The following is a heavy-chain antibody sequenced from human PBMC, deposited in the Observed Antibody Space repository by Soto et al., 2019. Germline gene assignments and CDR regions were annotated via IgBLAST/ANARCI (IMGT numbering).Heavy chain of an antibody. Sequence: QVQLVQSGAEVKKPGASVKVSCKASGYTFTSYGISWVRQAPGQGLEWMGWISAYNGNTNYAQKLQGRVTMTTDTSTSTAYMELRSLRSDDTAVYYCARQDYYDSSGYRADFDYWGHGTLVTVSS. CDR1: GYTFTSYG. CDR3: ARQDYYDSSGYRADFDY. CDR2: ISAYNGNT. D-gene: IGHD3-22*01. V-gene: IGHV1-18*01. J-gene: IGHJ4*01.